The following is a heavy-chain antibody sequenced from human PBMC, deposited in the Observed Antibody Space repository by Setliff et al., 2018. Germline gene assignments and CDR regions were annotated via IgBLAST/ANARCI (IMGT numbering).Heavy chain of an antibody. CDR1: GASVSSHY. CDR2: ISYSGIT. V-gene: IGHV4-59*02. J-gene: IGHJ4*02. CDR3: AREKTQSRFGELGPHFDY. Sequence: PSETLSLTCNVSGASVSSHYWDWIRQPPGKGLEWIGLISYSGITTYNVSLKSRVSISVDTSNQFSLKLSSVTAADSAVYYCAREKTQSRFGELGPHFDYWGQGIMVTVSS. D-gene: IGHD3-10*01.